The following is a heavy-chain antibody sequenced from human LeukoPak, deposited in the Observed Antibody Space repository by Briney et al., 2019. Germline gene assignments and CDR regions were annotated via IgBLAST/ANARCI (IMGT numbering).Heavy chain of an antibody. CDR1: GYTFPNYG. J-gene: IGHJ4*02. Sequence: GASVKVSCKTSGYTFPNYGITWVRQAPGQGLEWMGWIRADNGNTEYSRKFQGRVTMTIDTSTSTAYMDLRSLRSDDTAVYYCAREVYYDCWSGPEDYWGQGTLVTVSS. CDR3: AREVYYDCWSGPEDY. V-gene: IGHV1-18*01. CDR2: IRADNGNT. D-gene: IGHD3-3*01.